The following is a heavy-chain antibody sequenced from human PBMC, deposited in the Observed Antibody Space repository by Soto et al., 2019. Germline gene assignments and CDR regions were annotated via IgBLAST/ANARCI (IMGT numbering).Heavy chain of an antibody. CDR3: ARQPTTGDTDLWFDP. CDR1: GVSISTSLSY. CDR2: IFYSGST. J-gene: IGHJ5*02. V-gene: IGHV4-39*01. Sequence: PSETLSLTCNVSGVSISTSLSYWAWIRQPPGKGLEWLANIFYSGSTYYNPSLASRVTVSVDTSKNEFSLKLRSVTAADTAVYYCARQPTTGDTDLWFDPWGQGTLVTVSS. D-gene: IGHD2-21*01.